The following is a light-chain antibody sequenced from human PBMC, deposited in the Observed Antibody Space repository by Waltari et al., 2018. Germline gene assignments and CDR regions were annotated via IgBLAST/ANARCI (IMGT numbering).Light chain of an antibody. Sequence: DIQMRQSPPTLSASVGDRVTVTCRASQSISIWLAWYQQKPGKAPNLLIYKASTLDSGVPSRFSGSASGTEFTLTISSLQAEDFGTYYCQQYSSFPLSFGGGTNIVIK. CDR3: QQYSSFPLS. CDR1: QSISIW. J-gene: IGKJ4*01. V-gene: IGKV1-5*03. CDR2: KAS.